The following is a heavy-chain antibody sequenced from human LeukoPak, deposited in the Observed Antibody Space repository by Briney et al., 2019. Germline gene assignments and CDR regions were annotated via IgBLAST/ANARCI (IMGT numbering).Heavy chain of an antibody. CDR1: GFTFSSYA. Sequence: GGSLRLSCAASGFTFSSYAMSWVRQAPGKGLEWVSAISGSGGSTYYADSVKGRFTISRDNSKNTLYLQMNSLRAEDTAVYYCAKDYGSGSYYTTYYFDYWGQGTLVTVSS. CDR2: ISGSGGST. CDR3: AKDYGSGSYYTTYYFDY. D-gene: IGHD3-10*01. J-gene: IGHJ4*02. V-gene: IGHV3-23*01.